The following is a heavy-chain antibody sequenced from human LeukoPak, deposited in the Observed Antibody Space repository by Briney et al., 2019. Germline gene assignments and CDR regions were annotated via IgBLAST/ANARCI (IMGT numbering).Heavy chain of an antibody. J-gene: IGHJ5*02. D-gene: IGHD3-10*01. Sequence: ASVKVSCKASGYTFTGYYMHWVRQAPGQGLEWMGWINPNSGGTNYAQKFQGRVTMTRDTSISTAYMELSRLRSDDTAVYYCARRDYYGSESYYSHNWFDPWGQGTLVTVSS. V-gene: IGHV1-2*02. CDR1: GYTFTGYY. CDR2: INPNSGGT. CDR3: ARRDYYGSESYYSHNWFDP.